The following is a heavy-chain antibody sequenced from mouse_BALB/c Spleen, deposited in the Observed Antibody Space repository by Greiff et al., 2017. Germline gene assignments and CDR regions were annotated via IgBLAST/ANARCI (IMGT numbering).Heavy chain of an antibody. CDR2: ISYSGST. D-gene: IGHD3-1*01. V-gene: IGHV3-2*02. CDR3: ARWQLGPFAY. J-gene: IGHJ3*01. Sequence: VQLKQSGPGLVKPSQSLSLTCTVTSYSITSDYAWNWIRQFPGNKLEWMGYISYSGSTSYNPSLKSRISITRDTSKNQFFLQLNSVTTEDTATYYCARWQLGPFAYWGQGTLVTVSA. CDR1: SYSITSDYA.